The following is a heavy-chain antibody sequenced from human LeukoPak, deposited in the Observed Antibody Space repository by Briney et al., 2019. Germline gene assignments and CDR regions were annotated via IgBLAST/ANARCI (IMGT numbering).Heavy chain of an antibody. D-gene: IGHD1-20*01. CDR2: ISYDGSNK. J-gene: IGHJ4*02. V-gene: IGHV3-30-3*02. CDR3: AKPPGANWNQGVY. Sequence: GGSLRLSCAASGFTFSSYAMHWVRQAPGKGLEWVAVISYDGSNKYYADSVKGRFTISRDNSKNTLYLQMNSLRAEDTAVYYCAKPPGANWNQGVYWGQGTLVTVSS. CDR1: GFTFSSYA.